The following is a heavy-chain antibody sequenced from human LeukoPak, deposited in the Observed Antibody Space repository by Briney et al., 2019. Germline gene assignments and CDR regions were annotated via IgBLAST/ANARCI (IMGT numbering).Heavy chain of an antibody. Sequence: ASVKVSCKDSGYTFTSYGISWVRQAPGQGLEWMGWISAYNGNTNYALKLQGRVTMTTDTSTSTAYMELRSLRSDDTAVYYCARDSVGYSSGWYVYWGQGTLVTVSS. D-gene: IGHD6-19*01. J-gene: IGHJ4*02. V-gene: IGHV1-18*01. CDR2: ISAYNGNT. CDR1: GYTFTSYG. CDR3: ARDSVGYSSGWYVY.